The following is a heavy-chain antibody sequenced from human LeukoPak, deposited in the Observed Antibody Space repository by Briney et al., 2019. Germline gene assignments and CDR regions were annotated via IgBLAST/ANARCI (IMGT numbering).Heavy chain of an antibody. V-gene: IGHV4-34*01. CDR2: INHSGST. CDR1: GGSFSGYY. Sequence: SETLSLTCAVYGGSFSGYYWSWIRQPPGKGLEWIGEINHSGSTNYNPSLKSRVTMSVDTSKNQFSLKLSSVTAADTALYYCARATVDSSGYYYVFHFDYWGQGTLVIVSS. CDR3: ARATVDSSGYYYVFHFDY. D-gene: IGHD3-22*01. J-gene: IGHJ4*02.